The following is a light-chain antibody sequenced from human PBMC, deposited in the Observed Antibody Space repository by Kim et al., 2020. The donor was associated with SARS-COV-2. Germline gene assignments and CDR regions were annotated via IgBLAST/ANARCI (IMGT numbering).Light chain of an antibody. V-gene: IGKV1-5*01. CDR2: HAY. Sequence: ATLSVSVGDRVTFTGRVSQSISGWMAWYQQKPGKAPTLLLYHAYTVQGGVPSRFSGSGSGTEFALTINNLQPDDFATYYCQHLGTFGLGTKVDIK. J-gene: IGKJ1*01. CDR1: QSISGW. CDR3: QHLGT.